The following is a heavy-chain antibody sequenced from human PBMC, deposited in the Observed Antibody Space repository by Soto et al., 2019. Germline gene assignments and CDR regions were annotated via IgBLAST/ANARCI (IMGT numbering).Heavy chain of an antibody. CDR2: INPDGGGS. V-gene: IGHV1-2*02. Sequence: QVQLVQSGAEVKTPGASVTVSCRATGYTFSGYYIHWVRQAPGQGLEWMGWINPDGGGSNFVQKFWGRVTVSSDTSVNTTYMDLRGLKSDDAAVYYCAREGVISPVDRPFHWHFDLWGRGTLVSVSS. J-gene: IGHJ2*01. D-gene: IGHD2-8*01. CDR1: GYTFSGYY. CDR3: AREGVISPVDRPFHWHFDL.